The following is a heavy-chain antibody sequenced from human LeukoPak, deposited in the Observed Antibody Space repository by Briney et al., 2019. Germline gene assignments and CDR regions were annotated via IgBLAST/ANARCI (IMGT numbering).Heavy chain of an antibody. CDR1: GGSFSGYY. V-gene: IGHV4-34*01. J-gene: IGHJ5*02. CDR3: ARGGVGVVAATFYWFDP. Sequence: KTSETLSLTCAVYGGSFSGYYWSWIRQPPGKGLEWIGEINHSGSTNYNPSLKSRVTISVDTSKNQFSLKLSSVTAADTAVYYCARGGVGVVAATFYWFDPWGQGTLVTVSS. CDR2: INHSGST. D-gene: IGHD2-15*01.